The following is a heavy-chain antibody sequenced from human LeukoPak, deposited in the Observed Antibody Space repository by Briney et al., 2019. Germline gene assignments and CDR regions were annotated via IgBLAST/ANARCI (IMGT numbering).Heavy chain of an antibody. J-gene: IGHJ6*02. V-gene: IGHV1-18*01. Sequence: GASVKVSCKASGYTFTSYGISWVRQAPGQGLEWMGWISAYNGNTNYAQKLQGRVTMTTDTSTSTAYMELRSLRSDDTAVYYCARVSRNTVTPSYYYYGMDVWGQGTTVTVSS. CDR1: GYTFTSYG. CDR2: ISAYNGNT. D-gene: IGHD4-17*01. CDR3: ARVSRNTVTPSYYYYGMDV.